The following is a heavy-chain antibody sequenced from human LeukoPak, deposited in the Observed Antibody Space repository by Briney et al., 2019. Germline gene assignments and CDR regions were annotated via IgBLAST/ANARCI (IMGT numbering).Heavy chain of an antibody. CDR2: ISGSDGDI. D-gene: IGHD3-10*01. V-gene: IGHV3-23*01. CDR3: AKDRFSSGSPNWFGP. CDR1: GFTFSSYS. Sequence: GGSLRLSCAASGFTFSSYSMNWVRQAPGKGLEWVSAISGSDGDIFYTDSVKGRFTISRDNSKNTLYLQMNSLRAGDTAVYYCAKDRFSSGSPNWFGPWGQGTLVTVSS. J-gene: IGHJ5*02.